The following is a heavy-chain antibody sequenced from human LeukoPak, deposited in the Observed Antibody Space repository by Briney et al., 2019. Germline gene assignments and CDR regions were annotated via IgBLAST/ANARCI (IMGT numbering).Heavy chain of an antibody. CDR2: ISSGGSTI. V-gene: IGHV3-11*01. D-gene: IGHD5-24*01. Sequence: PGGSLRLSCAASGFIFSDYYMSWIRQAPGEGLEWISYISSGGSTIYYTDSVKGRFTISRDDAKNSLYLHMNNLRAEDTAVYYCAREGWLQPQYYFDYWGQGTLVTVSS. CDR3: AREGWLQPQYYFDY. J-gene: IGHJ4*02. CDR1: GFIFSDYY.